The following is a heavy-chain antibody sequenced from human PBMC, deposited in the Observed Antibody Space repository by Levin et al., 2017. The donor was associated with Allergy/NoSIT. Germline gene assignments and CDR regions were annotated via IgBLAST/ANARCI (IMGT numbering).Heavy chain of an antibody. CDR2: IWYDGSRK. Sequence: GGSLRLSCAASGFTFTSYGMYWVRQSPGKGLEWMAVIWYDGSRKYYADSVKGRFTISRDDSKNTLYLQMNSLRAEDTAVYYCARLGSGWSFDYWGQETLVTVSS. J-gene: IGHJ4*02. D-gene: IGHD6-19*01. CDR1: GFTFTSYG. V-gene: IGHV3-33*01. CDR3: ARLGSGWSFDY.